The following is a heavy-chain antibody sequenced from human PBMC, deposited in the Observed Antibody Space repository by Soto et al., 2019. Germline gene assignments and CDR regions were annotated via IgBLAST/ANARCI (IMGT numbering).Heavy chain of an antibody. CDR2: IYYSGST. CDR3: ARRGYSGYDI. V-gene: IGHV4-59*08. J-gene: IGHJ4*02. CDR1: GGSISSYY. D-gene: IGHD5-12*01. Sequence: ASETLSLTCTVSGGSISSYYWSWIRQPPGKGLEWIGCIYYSGSTNYNPSLKSRVTISVDTSKNQFSLKLSSVTAADTAVYYCARRGYSGYDIWGQGTLVTVSS.